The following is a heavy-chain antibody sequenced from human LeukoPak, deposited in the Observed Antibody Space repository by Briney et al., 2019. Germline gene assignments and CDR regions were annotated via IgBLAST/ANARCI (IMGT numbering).Heavy chain of an antibody. J-gene: IGHJ4*02. CDR2: FGTRSTSI. CDR3: AREVSEGFNF. CDR1: GFTFSGYS. D-gene: IGHD3-22*01. V-gene: IGHV3-21*01. Sequence: GGSLRLSCTASGFTFSGYSMNWIRQAPGKGLEWVSSFGTRSTSIYHAGSVKGRFAISRDNAKNSLYLQMNSLRAEDTALYYCAREVSEGFNFWGQGTLVTVSS.